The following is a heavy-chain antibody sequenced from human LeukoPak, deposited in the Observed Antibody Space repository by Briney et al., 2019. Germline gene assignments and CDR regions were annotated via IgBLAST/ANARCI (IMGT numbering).Heavy chain of an antibody. CDR2: LYSGGGT. CDR1: GFSVSDTY. Sequence: PGGSLRLSCAASGFSVSDTYMSWVRQAPGKGLEGVSLLYSGGGTHYSDSVKGRFTISRDKSKNMLSLQMNSLRAEDTAVYYCARGKSGIYTRPFDYWGQGTLVTVSS. CDR3: ARGKSGIYTRPFDY. D-gene: IGHD1-26*01. J-gene: IGHJ4*02. V-gene: IGHV3-66*01.